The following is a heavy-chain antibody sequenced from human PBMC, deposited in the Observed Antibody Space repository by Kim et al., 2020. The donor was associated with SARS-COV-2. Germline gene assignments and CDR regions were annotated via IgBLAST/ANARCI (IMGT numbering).Heavy chain of an antibody. Sequence: ASVKVSCKASGYTFTSYDINWVRQATGQGLEWMGWMNPNSGNTGYAQKFQGRVTMTRNTSISTAYMELSSLRSEDTAVYYCARGRGSKQWLSTVRVDPWGQGTLVTVSS. V-gene: IGHV1-8*01. CDR2: MNPNSGNT. D-gene: IGHD6-19*01. CDR1: GYTFTSYD. J-gene: IGHJ5*02. CDR3: ARGRGSKQWLSTVRVDP.